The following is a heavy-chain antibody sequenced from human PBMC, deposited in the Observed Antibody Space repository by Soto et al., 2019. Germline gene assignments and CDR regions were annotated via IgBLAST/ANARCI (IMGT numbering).Heavy chain of an antibody. D-gene: IGHD3-16*01. CDR1: GGSISSSNW. CDR3: SRGGRLLTIDY. Sequence: QVQLQESGPGLVKPSGTLSLTCAVSGGSISSSNWWSWVRQPPGKGLEWIGEIYHSGSTDYNPSRMSLGTISVNKTKYQNIHKLSAETAADTAVYSGSRGGRLLTIDYWGQGTLVTVSS. CDR2: IYHSGST. V-gene: IGHV4-4*01. J-gene: IGHJ4*02.